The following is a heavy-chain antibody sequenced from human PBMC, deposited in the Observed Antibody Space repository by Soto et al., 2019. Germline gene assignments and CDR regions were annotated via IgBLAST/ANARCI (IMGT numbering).Heavy chain of an antibody. V-gene: IGHV1-69*13. CDR3: ARELDPYYG. CDR2: IIPKFGTT. J-gene: IGHJ6*01. Sequence: GASVKVSCKASGGSFSTYGINWVRLAPGQGLEWMGGIIPKFGTTNYAQNFQGRVTITADESKNTAYMELNYLGAYDTAVYFCARELDPYYG. CDR1: GGSFSTYG.